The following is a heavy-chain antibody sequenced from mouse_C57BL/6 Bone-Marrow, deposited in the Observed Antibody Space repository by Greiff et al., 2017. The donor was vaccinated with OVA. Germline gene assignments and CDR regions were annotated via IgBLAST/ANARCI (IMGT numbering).Heavy chain of an antibody. D-gene: IGHD1-1*01. Sequence: VQLQQPGAELVRPGTSVKLSCKASGYTFTSYWMHWVKQRPGQGLEWIGVIDPSDSYTNYNQKFKGKATLTVDTSSSTAYMQLSSLTSEDSAVYYCARSPITTVVVFDYWGQGTTLTVSS. V-gene: IGHV1-59*01. CDR3: ARSPITTVVVFDY. CDR1: GYTFTSYW. J-gene: IGHJ2*01. CDR2: IDPSDSYT.